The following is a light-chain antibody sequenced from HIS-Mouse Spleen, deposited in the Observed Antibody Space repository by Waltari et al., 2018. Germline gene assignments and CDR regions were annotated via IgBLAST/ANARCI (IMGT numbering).Light chain of an antibody. Sequence: QSALTQPASVSGSPGQSLTISCTGTSSDVGVYNYGSWYQQHPGKAPKLMIYDVSNRPSGVSNRFSGSKSGNTASLTISGLQAEDEADYYCSSYTSSSTWVFGGGTKLTVL. J-gene: IGLJ3*02. V-gene: IGLV2-14*03. CDR2: DVS. CDR1: SSDVGVYNY. CDR3: SSYTSSSTWV.